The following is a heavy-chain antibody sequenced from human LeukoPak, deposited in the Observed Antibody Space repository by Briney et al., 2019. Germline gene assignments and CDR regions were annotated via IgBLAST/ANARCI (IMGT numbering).Heavy chain of an antibody. D-gene: IGHD6-19*01. CDR3: ARSSSGWPRTYSYSYYIDV. J-gene: IGHJ6*03. Sequence: PSETLSLTCTVSGGSIRSGGYYWSWIRQPAGKGLEWIGHIYISGSTKYNPSLKSRVTISVDTSKNQFSLKLTSVTAADMAVYYCARSSSGWPRTYSYSYYIDVWGRGTTVTVSS. CDR2: IYISGST. CDR1: GGSIRSGGYY. V-gene: IGHV4-61*09.